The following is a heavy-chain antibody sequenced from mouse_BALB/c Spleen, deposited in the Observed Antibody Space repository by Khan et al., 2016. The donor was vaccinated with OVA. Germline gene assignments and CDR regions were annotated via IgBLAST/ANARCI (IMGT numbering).Heavy chain of an antibody. CDR2: ISYSGST. CDR1: GYSITSGYG. CDR3: ARTARIKY. V-gene: IGHV3-2*02. D-gene: IGHD1-2*01. J-gene: IGHJ2*01. Sequence: EVQLLETGPGLVKPSQSLSLTCTVTGYSITSGYGWNWIRQFPGNKLEWMGYISYSGSTNYNPSLKSRISITRDTSKNQFFLQLNSVTTKDTATXYCARTARIKYWGQGTTLTVSS.